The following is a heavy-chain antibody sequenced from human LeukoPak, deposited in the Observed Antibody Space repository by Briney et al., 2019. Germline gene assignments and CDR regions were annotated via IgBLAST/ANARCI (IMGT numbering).Heavy chain of an antibody. J-gene: IGHJ4*02. Sequence: PSGTLSLTCAVSGGSISSSNWWSWVRQPPGKGLEWIGEINHSGSTNYNPSLKSRVTISVDTSKNQFSLKLSSVTAADTAVYYCARAVGWAVITPYYFDYWGQGTLVTVSS. CDR1: GGSISSSNW. V-gene: IGHV4-4*02. CDR2: INHSGST. D-gene: IGHD3-22*01. CDR3: ARAVGWAVITPYYFDY.